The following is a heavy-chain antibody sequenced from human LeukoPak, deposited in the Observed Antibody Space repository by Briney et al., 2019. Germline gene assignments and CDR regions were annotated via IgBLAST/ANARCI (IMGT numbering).Heavy chain of an antibody. CDR1: GYTFIAYY. CDR3: ARGRAGSGWYGGNYMDV. Sequence: GASVKVSCKASGYTFIAYYMHWVRQAPGQGLEWMGWISAYNGNTNYAQKLQGRVTMTTDTSTSTAYMELRSLRSDDTAVYYCARGRAGSGWYGGNYMDVWGKGTTVTVSS. J-gene: IGHJ6*03. V-gene: IGHV1-18*04. CDR2: ISAYNGNT. D-gene: IGHD6-19*01.